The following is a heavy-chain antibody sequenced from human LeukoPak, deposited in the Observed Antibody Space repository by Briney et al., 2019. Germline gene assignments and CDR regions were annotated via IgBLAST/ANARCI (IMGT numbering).Heavy chain of an antibody. CDR3: ARSPPIDFWSGFPGLQAYDPFDT. CDR1: GYTFSTYG. D-gene: IGHD3-3*01. J-gene: IGHJ3*02. CDR2: ISAYNGNT. Sequence: ASVKVSCKASGYTFSTYGISWVRQAPGQGLEWMGWISAYNGNTKHAQKLQGRITMTTDTSTSTAYMELRSLRSDDTAVYYCARSPPIDFWSGFPGLQAYDPFDTWGQGTMVTVSS. V-gene: IGHV1-18*01.